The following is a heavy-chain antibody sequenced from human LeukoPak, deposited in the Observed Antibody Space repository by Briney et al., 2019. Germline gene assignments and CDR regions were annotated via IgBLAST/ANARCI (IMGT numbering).Heavy chain of an antibody. CDR1: GFTFDDYA. CDR2: ISWDGGST. CDR3: AKGGAAAGNYYMDV. J-gene: IGHJ6*03. Sequence: GGSLRLSCAASGFTFDDYAMHWVRQAPGKGLEWVSLISWDGGSTYYADSVKGRFTISRDNSKNSLYLQMNSLRAEDTALYYCAKGGAAAGNYYMDVWGKGTTVTVSS. D-gene: IGHD6-13*01. V-gene: IGHV3-43D*03.